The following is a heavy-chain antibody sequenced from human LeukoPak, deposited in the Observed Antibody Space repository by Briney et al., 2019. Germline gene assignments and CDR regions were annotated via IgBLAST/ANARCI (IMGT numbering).Heavy chain of an antibody. V-gene: IGHV4-34*01. D-gene: IGHD2-2*01. J-gene: IGHJ6*02. CDR3: ARGENSVVVPAAMPEWDV. CDR2: INHSGST. Sequence: SETLSLTCDVYGGSSSAYYWSWIRQPPGKGLEWIGEINHSGSTNYNPSLKSRVTISVDTSKNQFSLKLSSVTAADTAVYYCARGENSVVVPAAMPEWDVWGQGTTVTVSS. CDR1: GGSSSAYY.